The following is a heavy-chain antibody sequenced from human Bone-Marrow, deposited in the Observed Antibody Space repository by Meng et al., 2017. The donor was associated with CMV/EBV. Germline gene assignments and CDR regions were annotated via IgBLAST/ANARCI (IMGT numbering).Heavy chain of an antibody. D-gene: IGHD4-17*01. CDR3: AKDHSVTTFRMDY. Sequence: GGSLTLSCVVSRFTLSSYGMHWVRQAPGKGLEWVAFIRYDGSNKYYADSVKGRFTISRDNSKNTLYLQMNSLRAEDTAVYYCAKDHSVTTFRMDYWGQGTLVTVSS. CDR2: IRYDGSNK. V-gene: IGHV3-30*02. CDR1: RFTLSSYG. J-gene: IGHJ4*01.